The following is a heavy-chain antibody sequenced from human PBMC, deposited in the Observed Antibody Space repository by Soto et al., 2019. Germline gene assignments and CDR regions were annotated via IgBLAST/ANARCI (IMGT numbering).Heavy chain of an antibody. CDR1: GFTFSTYA. D-gene: IGHD6-6*01. J-gene: IGHJ4*02. CDR3: AKDGAYSSSSLYYFDY. V-gene: IGHV3-23*01. Sequence: GGSLRLSCAASGFTFSTYAMNWVRQAPGKGLEWVSAISGSGDRTYYADSVRGRFTISKDSSKNTLYLQMNSLRAEDTAVYYSAKDGAYSSSSLYYFDYWGQGTLVTVSS. CDR2: ISGSGDRT.